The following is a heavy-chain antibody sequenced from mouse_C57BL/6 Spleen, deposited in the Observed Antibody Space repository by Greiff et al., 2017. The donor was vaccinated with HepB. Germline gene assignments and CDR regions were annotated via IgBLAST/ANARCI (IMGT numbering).Heavy chain of an antibody. CDR3: AREDDDYAMDY. Sequence: VQLQQSGAELVKPGASVKISCKASGYAFSSYWMNWVKQRPGKGLEWIGQIYPGDGDTNYNGKFKGKATLTADISSSTAYMQLSSLTSEDSAVYFCAREDDDYAMDYWGQGTSVTVSS. D-gene: IGHD2-12*01. CDR1: GYAFSSYW. CDR2: IYPGDGDT. J-gene: IGHJ4*01. V-gene: IGHV1-80*01.